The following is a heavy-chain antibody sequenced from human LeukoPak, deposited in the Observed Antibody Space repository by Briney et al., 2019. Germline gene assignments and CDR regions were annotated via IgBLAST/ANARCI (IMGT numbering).Heavy chain of an antibody. CDR1: GFTFSSYE. CDR3: ARGGYCSSTSCYGSQYYYYGMDV. D-gene: IGHD2-2*03. Sequence: PGGSLRFSCAASGFTFSSYEMNWVRQAPGKGLEWVSYISSSGSTIYYADSVKGRFTISRDNAKNSLYLQMNSLRAEDTAVYYCARGGYCSSTSCYGSQYYYYGMDVWGKGTTVTVSS. V-gene: IGHV3-48*03. CDR2: ISSSGSTI. J-gene: IGHJ6*04.